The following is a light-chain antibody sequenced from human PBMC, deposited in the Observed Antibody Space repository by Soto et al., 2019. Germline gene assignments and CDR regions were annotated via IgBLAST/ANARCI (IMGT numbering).Light chain of an antibody. Sequence: QSALTQPPSASGSPGQSVTISCTGTSSDVGGYNYVSWYQLHPGKAPKLMIYEVSKRPSGVPDRFSGSKSGNTASLTVSGLQAEDEADYYCSSYAGSNTVVFGGGTKLTVL. CDR1: SSDVGGYNY. CDR3: SSYAGSNTVV. CDR2: EVS. J-gene: IGLJ2*01. V-gene: IGLV2-8*01.